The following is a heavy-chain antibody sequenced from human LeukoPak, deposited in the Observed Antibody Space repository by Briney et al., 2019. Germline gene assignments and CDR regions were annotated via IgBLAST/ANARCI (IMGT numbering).Heavy chain of an antibody. D-gene: IGHD2-2*01. V-gene: IGHV3-30*18. CDR1: GFTFSSYG. Sequence: GRSLRLSCAASGFTFSSYGMHWVRQAPGKGLEWVAVISYDGSNKYYADSVKGRFTISRDNSKNTLYLQMNGLRAEDTAVYYCAKPTRSSRNVDPFFDHWGQGTLVTVSS. CDR2: ISYDGSNK. CDR3: AKPTRSSRNVDPFFDH. J-gene: IGHJ4*02.